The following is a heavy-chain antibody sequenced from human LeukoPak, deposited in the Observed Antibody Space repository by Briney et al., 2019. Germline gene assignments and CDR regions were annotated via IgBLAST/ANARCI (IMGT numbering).Heavy chain of an antibody. V-gene: IGHV1-8*01. D-gene: IGHD3-22*01. CDR1: GYTFTSYD. J-gene: IGHJ4*02. CDR2: MNPISGNT. CDR3: ARVGYDSSGYYLHDY. Sequence: ASVKVSCKASGYTFTSYDINWVRRATGQGLEWRGWMNPISGNTGSAQKFQGRVSMTRNNPIGTAYMELSSLRSEDTAVYYCARVGYDSSGYYLHDYWGQGTLVTVSS.